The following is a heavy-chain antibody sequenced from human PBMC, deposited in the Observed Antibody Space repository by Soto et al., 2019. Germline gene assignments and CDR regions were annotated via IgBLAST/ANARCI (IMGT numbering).Heavy chain of an antibody. CDR1: GYTFTSYA. V-gene: IGHV1-3*01. CDR2: INAGNGNT. Sequence: QVQLVQSGAEVKKPGASVKVSCKASGYTFTSYAMHWVRQAPGQRIEWMGWINAGNGNTKYSQKFQGRVNITMDTSASTAYMELSSLRSEDTAVYYCAMSPILTGYNRWGQGTLVTVSS. J-gene: IGHJ4*02. CDR3: AMSPILTGYNR. D-gene: IGHD3-9*01.